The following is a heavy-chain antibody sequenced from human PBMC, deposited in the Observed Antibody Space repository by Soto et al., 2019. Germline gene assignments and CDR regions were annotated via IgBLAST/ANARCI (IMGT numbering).Heavy chain of an antibody. D-gene: IGHD2-15*01. CDR2: IIPIFGTA. Sequence: QVQLVQSGAEVKKPGSSVKVSCKAPGGTFSSYAISWVRQAPGQGLEWMGGIIPIFGTANYAQKFQGRVTITADESTSTGYLELSSLRSEDTAVYHCARSQGGSSSLDIYYYYYYGMDVWGQGTTVPVSS. CDR1: GGTFSSYA. V-gene: IGHV1-69*01. CDR3: ARSQGGSSSLDIYYYYYYGMDV. J-gene: IGHJ6*02.